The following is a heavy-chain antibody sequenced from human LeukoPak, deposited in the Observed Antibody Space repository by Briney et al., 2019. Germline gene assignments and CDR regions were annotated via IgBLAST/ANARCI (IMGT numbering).Heavy chain of an antibody. Sequence: GGSLRLSCAASGFTFSSYAMHWVRQAPGKGLEWVAVISYDGSNKYYADSVKGRFTISRDNSKNTLYLQMNSLRAEDTAMYYCARDLSSDYEGYWGQGTLVTVSS. D-gene: IGHD5-12*01. CDR3: ARDLSSDYEGY. CDR2: ISYDGSNK. V-gene: IGHV3-30-3*01. CDR1: GFTFSSYA. J-gene: IGHJ4*02.